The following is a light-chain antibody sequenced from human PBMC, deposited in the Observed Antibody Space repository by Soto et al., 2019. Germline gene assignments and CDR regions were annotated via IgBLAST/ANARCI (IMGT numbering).Light chain of an antibody. Sequence: QSALTQPASVSGSPGQSITISCTGTSSDVGGYNYVSWYQQHPGKAPKLMIYDVSNRPSGVSNRFSGSKSGNTASLTISGIQAEDEADYYCSSYTSSSTRVFGGGHQVTVL. J-gene: IGLJ2*01. V-gene: IGLV2-14*01. CDR1: SSDVGGYNY. CDR2: DVS. CDR3: SSYTSSSTRV.